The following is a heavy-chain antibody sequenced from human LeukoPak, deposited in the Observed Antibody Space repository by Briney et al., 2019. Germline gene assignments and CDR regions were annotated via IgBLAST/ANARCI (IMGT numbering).Heavy chain of an antibody. D-gene: IGHD1-26*01. CDR3: ARASFIGSYYPDQ. V-gene: IGHV3-23*01. CDR1: GFTFSSYG. CDR2: ISGSGGST. Sequence: GGSLRLSCAASGFTFSSYGMSWVRQAPGKGLEWVSAISGSGGSTYYADSVKGRFTISRDNSKNSLYLQMNSLKAEDTAVYFCARASFIGSYYPDQWGQGTLVTVSS. J-gene: IGHJ4*02.